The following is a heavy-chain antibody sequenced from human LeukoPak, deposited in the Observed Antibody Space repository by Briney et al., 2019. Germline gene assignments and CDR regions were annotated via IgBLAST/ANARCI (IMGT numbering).Heavy chain of an antibody. CDR3: ARTNAFDF. Sequence: SETLPLTCTVSGGSFSSLFWSWIRQPPGKGLEWIGYIFDTGSTSYTPSLQCRVTISLDTSKNQFSLKVSSVTTADTAVYYCARTNAFDFWGQGTLVTVAS. V-gene: IGHV4-59*11. CDR1: GGSFSSLF. CDR2: IFDTGST. J-gene: IGHJ3*01.